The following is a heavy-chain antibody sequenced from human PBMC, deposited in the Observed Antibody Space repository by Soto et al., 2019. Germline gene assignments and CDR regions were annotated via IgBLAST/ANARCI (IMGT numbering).Heavy chain of an antibody. CDR1: GDSINSYH. CDR2: IYTSGST. Sequence: SETLSLTCTISGDSINSYHWNWIRQPAGKGLEWIGHIYTSGSTNYNPSLKSRVTMSVDTSKNQFSLKLSSVTAADTAVYYCARKQTVSGFDPWGQGTLVTVSS. J-gene: IGHJ5*02. V-gene: IGHV4-4*07. CDR3: ARKQTVSGFDP. D-gene: IGHD4-17*01.